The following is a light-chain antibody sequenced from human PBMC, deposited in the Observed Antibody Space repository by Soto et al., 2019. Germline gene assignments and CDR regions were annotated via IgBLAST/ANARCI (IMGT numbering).Light chain of an antibody. Sequence: DIPMTQFPSTLSASVGDRVTITCRASESISSWLAWYQQKPGKSPKILIYKASTLQSGVPSRFTDSGSGTEFTLTISSLQSADSATCYSPLYSALPLTFGGGTNVEIK. CDR3: PLYSALPLT. J-gene: IGKJ4*01. V-gene: IGKV1-5*03. CDR2: KAS. CDR1: ESISSW.